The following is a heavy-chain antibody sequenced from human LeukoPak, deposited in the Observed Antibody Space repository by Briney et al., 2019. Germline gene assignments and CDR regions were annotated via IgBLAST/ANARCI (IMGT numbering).Heavy chain of an antibody. CDR2: ISGSGGST. D-gene: IGHD3-10*01. J-gene: IGHJ3*02. V-gene: IGHV3-23*01. Sequence: PGGSLRLSCAASGFTFSNYAMSWVRQAPGKGLEWVSVISGSGGSTYYVDSVQGRFTISRDNSKNTLFLQMNSPRAEDTAVYYCARDPYYYDSGSFAAFDIWGQGTMVTVSS. CDR1: GFTFSNYA. CDR3: ARDPYYYDSGSFAAFDI.